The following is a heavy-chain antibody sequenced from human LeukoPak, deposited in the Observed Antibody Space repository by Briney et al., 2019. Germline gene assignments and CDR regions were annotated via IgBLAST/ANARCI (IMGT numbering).Heavy chain of an antibody. J-gene: IGHJ5*02. CDR2: ISAYNGNT. Sequence: ASVKVSCKASGYTFTSYGISWVRQAPGQGLEWMGWISAYNGNTNYAQKFQGRVTMTRDTSISTAYMELSRLRSDDTAVYYCARGSHNYDILTGYYAEPHNHWGQGTLVTVSS. CDR3: ARGSHNYDILTGYYAEPHNH. D-gene: IGHD3-9*01. V-gene: IGHV1-18*01. CDR1: GYTFTSYG.